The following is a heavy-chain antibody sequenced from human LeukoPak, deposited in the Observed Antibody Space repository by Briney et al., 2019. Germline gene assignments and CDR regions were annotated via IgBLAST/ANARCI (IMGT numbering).Heavy chain of an antibody. CDR2: IFSGDNT. CDR1: GFIFATNY. J-gene: IGHJ4*02. D-gene: IGHD3-22*01. Sequence: PGGSLRASCVASGFIFATNYMTWVRQAPGKGPEWVAVIFSGDNTFYADSVKCRFTISRDNSKNTLYLQMNSLRAEDTAVYYCASHSWGHYSDSRGYYDYWGQGTLITVS. CDR3: ASHSWGHYSDSRGYYDY. V-gene: IGHV3-53*01.